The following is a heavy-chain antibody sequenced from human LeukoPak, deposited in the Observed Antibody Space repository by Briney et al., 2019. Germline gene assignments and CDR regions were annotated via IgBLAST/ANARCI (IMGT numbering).Heavy chain of an antibody. CDR1: GGSISSGGYY. J-gene: IGHJ6*03. Sequence: SETLSLTCTVSGGSISSGGYYWSWIRQHPGKGVEWIGYIYYSGSTYYNPSLKSRVTISVDTSKNQFSLKLSSVPAADTAVYYCARVERYYYYYMDVWGKGTTVTVSS. D-gene: IGHD1-1*01. CDR2: IYYSGST. CDR3: ARVERYYYYYMDV. V-gene: IGHV4-31*03.